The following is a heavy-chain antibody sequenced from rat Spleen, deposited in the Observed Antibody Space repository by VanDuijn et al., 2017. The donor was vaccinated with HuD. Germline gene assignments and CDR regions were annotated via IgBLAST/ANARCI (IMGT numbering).Heavy chain of an antibody. CDR3: ARLAMGITDYFDY. J-gene: IGHJ2*01. CDR1: GFTFSNYY. CDR2: ISTAGGNT. V-gene: IGHV5-25*01. Sequence: EVQLVESGGGFVQPGRSLKLSCAASGFTFSNYYMAWVRQAPTKGLEWVASISTAGGNTYYRDSVKGRFTISRDNAKSTLYLQMDSLRSEDTATYYCARLAMGITDYFDYWGQGVMVTVSS. D-gene: IGHD1-9*01.